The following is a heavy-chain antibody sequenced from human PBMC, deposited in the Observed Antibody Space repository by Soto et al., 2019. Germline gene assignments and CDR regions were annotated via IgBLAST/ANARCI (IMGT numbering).Heavy chain of an antibody. CDR1: GFTFSSYG. CDR3: AKIYYGSGSYYNVASDY. Sequence: GGSLRLSCAASGFTFSSYGVHWVRQAPGKGLEWVAVIWFDGSNKYYADSVKGRFTISRDNSKNTLYLQMNSLKAEDTAVYYCAKIYYGSGSYYNVASDYWGQGTLVTVSS. J-gene: IGHJ4*02. CDR2: IWFDGSNK. D-gene: IGHD3-10*01. V-gene: IGHV3-33*06.